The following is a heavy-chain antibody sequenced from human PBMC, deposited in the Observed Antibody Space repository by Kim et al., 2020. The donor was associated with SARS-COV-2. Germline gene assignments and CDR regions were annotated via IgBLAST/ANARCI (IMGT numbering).Heavy chain of an antibody. Sequence: SVKVSCKTSGVTFSSYGISWVRQAPGQGLEWMGRIIPMFGTANYAQNFEGRVTITADESTSTAYMELSRLRSEDTAVYYCAGGRYYFDSDGYILIPGIWGQGTVVTISS. V-gene: IGHV1-69*13. CDR1: GVTFSSYG. J-gene: IGHJ3*02. D-gene: IGHD3-22*01. CDR3: AGGRYYFDSDGYILIPGI. CDR2: IIPMFGTA.